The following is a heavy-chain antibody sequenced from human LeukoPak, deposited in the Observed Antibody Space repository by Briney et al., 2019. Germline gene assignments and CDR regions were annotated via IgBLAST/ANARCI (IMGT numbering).Heavy chain of an antibody. Sequence: ASVKVSCKASGYTFTSYAMHWVRQAPGQRLEWMGWINAGIGNTKYSQKFQGRVTITRDTSASTAYMELSSLRSEDTAVYYCAREGGYYGSGSHNWGQGTLVTVSS. J-gene: IGHJ4*02. CDR2: INAGIGNT. CDR3: AREGGYYGSGSHN. CDR1: GYTFTSYA. D-gene: IGHD3-10*01. V-gene: IGHV1-3*01.